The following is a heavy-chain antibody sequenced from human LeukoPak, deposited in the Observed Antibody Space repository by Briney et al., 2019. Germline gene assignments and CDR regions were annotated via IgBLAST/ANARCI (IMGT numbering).Heavy chain of an antibody. CDR1: GFIFRNYC. J-gene: IGHJ4*02. CDR3: ARVAVTGTFRFAS. D-gene: IGHD6-19*01. CDR2: INNDGSIT. V-gene: IGHV3-74*01. Sequence: PGGSLRLSCAASGFIFRNYCMHWVRQVPGKGLMWVSRINNDGSITRYADSVKGRFTISRDNAKNTLYLQMSSLRAEDTAVYYCARVAVTGTFRFASWGQGTLVSVSS.